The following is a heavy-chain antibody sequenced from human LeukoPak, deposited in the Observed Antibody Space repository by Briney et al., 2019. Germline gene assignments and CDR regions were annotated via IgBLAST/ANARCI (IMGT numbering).Heavy chain of an antibody. V-gene: IGHV4-4*07. J-gene: IGHJ1*01. D-gene: IGHD3-22*01. CDR2: IYTSGST. CDR1: GGSISSYS. Sequence: SETLSLTCTVSGGSISSYSWSWIRQPAGKGLEWIGRIYTSGSTNYNPSLKSRVTMSVDTSKNQFSLNLSSVTAADAAVNYCAKGYYYDSSGYKYFQHWGQGTLVTVSS. CDR3: AKGYYYDSSGYKYFQH.